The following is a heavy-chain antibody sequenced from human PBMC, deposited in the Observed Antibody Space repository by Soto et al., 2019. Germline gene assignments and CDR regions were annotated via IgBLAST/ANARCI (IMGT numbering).Heavy chain of an antibody. CDR1: GFTFRSCA. J-gene: IGHJ6*02. Sequence: EVQLLESGGGLVQPGGSLRLSCAASGFTFRSCAMGWVRQAPGKGLEWVSDIIDSGASTYYADSVKGRFTISRDNXTSTLYLQMNSLRAEDTALYYCAKGRSYYYYYGVDVWGQGTTVTVSS. CDR3: AKGRSYYYYYGVDV. CDR2: IIDSGAST. V-gene: IGHV3-23*01.